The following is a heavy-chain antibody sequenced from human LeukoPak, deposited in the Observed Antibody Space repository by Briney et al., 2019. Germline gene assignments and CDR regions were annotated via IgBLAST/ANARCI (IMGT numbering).Heavy chain of an antibody. D-gene: IGHD2-15*01. CDR3: ARGYCSGGSCYIFNY. Sequence: ASVKVSCKASGYTFTSYYMHWVRQAPGQGLEWMGIINPSGGSTNYAQKFQGRVTMTRDTSTSTVYMELSSLTSEDTAVYYCARGYCSGGSCYIFNYWGQGTLSPSPQ. CDR2: INPSGGST. J-gene: IGHJ4*02. CDR1: GYTFTSYY. V-gene: IGHV1-46*01.